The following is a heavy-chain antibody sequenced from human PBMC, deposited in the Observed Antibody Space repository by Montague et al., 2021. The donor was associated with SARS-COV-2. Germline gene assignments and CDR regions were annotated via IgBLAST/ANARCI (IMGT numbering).Heavy chain of an antibody. CDR3: ARGQPAVVTFYGIWNGQRVYYYYMDV. J-gene: IGHJ6*03. CDR2: INHSGSP. Sequence: SETLSLTCAVYGGSFSGHYWSWIRQPPGKGLEWIGEINHSGSPKYNPSLKSRVILLVDTSKNQFSLKLSSVTAADTAVYYCARGQPAVVTFYGIWNGQRVYYYYMDVWAKGTTVTVSS. D-gene: IGHD3-3*01. CDR1: GGSFSGHY. V-gene: IGHV4-34*01.